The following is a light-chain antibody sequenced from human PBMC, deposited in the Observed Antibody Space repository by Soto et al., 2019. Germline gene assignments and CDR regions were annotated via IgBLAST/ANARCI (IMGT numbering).Light chain of an antibody. Sequence: DIQMTQSPSTLYVSIGDRVTITCRASQSISSALVWYQQKPGKAPNLPIYKASSLESGVPLRFSGSGSGTEFTLTISSLQPEDFATYYCQQHKSYPRTFGQGTKVEIK. CDR3: QQHKSYPRT. CDR2: KAS. J-gene: IGKJ1*01. CDR1: QSISSA. V-gene: IGKV1-5*03.